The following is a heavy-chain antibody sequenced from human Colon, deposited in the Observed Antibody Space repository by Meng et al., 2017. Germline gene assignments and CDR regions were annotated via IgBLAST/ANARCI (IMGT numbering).Heavy chain of an antibody. J-gene: IGHJ4*02. Sequence: EGLLVESGGGLVQPGGSLRLSCAASGFAISGYWMHRVRQAPGKGLEWVSRIKYDGSTTAYADSVKGRFTISRDIAKNTLYLQMNSLRVEDTAVYYCTTWYGEYWGQGTLVTVSS. V-gene: IGHV3-74*01. CDR2: IKYDGSTT. D-gene: IGHD3-10*01. CDR1: GFAISGYW. CDR3: TTWYGEY.